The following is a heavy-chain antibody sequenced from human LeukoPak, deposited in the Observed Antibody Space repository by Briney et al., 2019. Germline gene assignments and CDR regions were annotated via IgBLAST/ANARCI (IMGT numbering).Heavy chain of an antibody. CDR3: ARAGCSSTSWYPYYYYYYMDV. CDR2: INSDGSST. Sequence: GGSLRLSCAASGFTVSSNYMRWVRQAPGKGLVWVSRINSDGSSTSYADSVKGRFTISRDDAKNTLYLQMNSLRAEDTAVYYCARAGCSSTSWYPYYYYYYMDVWGKGTTVTVSS. V-gene: IGHV3-74*01. D-gene: IGHD2-2*01. CDR1: GFTVSSNY. J-gene: IGHJ6*03.